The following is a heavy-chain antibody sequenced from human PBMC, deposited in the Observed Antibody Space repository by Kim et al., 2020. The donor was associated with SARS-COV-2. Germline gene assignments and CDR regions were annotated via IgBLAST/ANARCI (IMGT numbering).Heavy chain of an antibody. V-gene: IGHV4-31*03. D-gene: IGHD1-26*01. CDR1: GGSISSGGYY. Sequence: SETLSLTCTVSGGSISSGGYYWSWIRQHPGKGLEWIGYIYYSGSTYYNPSLKSRVTISVDTSKNQFSLKLSSVTAADTAVYYCARDRVGAIRGFYFDYWGQGTLVTVSS. J-gene: IGHJ4*02. CDR2: IYYSGST. CDR3: ARDRVGAIRGFYFDY.